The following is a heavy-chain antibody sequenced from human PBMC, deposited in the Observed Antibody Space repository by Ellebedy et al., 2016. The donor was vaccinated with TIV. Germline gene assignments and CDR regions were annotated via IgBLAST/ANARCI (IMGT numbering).Heavy chain of an antibody. CDR3: TRNPRKGGDRYPFDF. V-gene: IGHV3-49*03. CDR2: ISSKRYGGRP. CDR1: GFPFADYA. Sequence: PGGSLRLSCITSGFPFADYAMVWFRQAPGKGLEWVGLISSKRYGGRPEHAASLKGRFTISRDDSRSIAYLQMNSLQSEDTGVYYCTRNPRKGGDRYPFDFWGQGTLVTVSS. J-gene: IGHJ4*02. D-gene: IGHD2-21*02.